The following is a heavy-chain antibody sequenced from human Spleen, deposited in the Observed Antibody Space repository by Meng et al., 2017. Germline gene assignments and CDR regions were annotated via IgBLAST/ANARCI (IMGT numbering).Heavy chain of an antibody. Sequence: QVHLQESGPGLVKPSQTLSLTCTVSGGSISSGDYYWSWLRQHPGEGLEWIGYIHSSGSTYYNPSLRRRVMVSLDTSKNQFSLRLSSVTAADTAIYCCARRGGDYLEVYFDYWGQGSLVTVSS. D-gene: IGHD4-17*01. CDR2: IHSSGST. CDR3: ARRGGDYLEVYFDY. J-gene: IGHJ4*02. V-gene: IGHV4-31*03. CDR1: GGSISSGDYY.